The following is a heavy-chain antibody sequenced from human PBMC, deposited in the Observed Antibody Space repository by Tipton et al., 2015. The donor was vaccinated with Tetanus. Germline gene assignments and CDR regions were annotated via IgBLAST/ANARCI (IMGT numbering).Heavy chain of an antibody. J-gene: IGHJ4*02. Sequence: AASGFTFSSYWMSWVSQAAGKGLEWVANIKQDGSEKYYVDSVKGRFTISRDNAKNSLYLQMNSLRAEDTAVYYCARGITIFGVVTYFDYWGQGTLVTVSS. CDR2: IKQDGSEK. D-gene: IGHD3-3*01. CDR1: GFTFSSYW. V-gene: IGHV3-7*01. CDR3: ARGITIFGVVTYFDY.